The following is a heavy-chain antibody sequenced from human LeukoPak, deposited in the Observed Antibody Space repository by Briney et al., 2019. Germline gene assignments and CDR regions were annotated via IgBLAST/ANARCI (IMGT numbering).Heavy chain of an antibody. CDR2: IIPILGIA. D-gene: IGHD4-17*01. CDR3: ATVRTVTAFGY. J-gene: IGHJ4*02. V-gene: IGHV1-69*04. CDR1: GGTFSSYA. Sequence: SVKVSCKASGGTFSSYAISWVRQAPGQGLEWMGRIIPILGIANYAQKFQGRVTITADKSTGTAYMELSSLRSEDTAVYYCATVRTVTAFGYWGQGTLVTVSS.